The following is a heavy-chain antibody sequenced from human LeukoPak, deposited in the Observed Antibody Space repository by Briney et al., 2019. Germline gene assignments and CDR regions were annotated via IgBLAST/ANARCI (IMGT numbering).Heavy chain of an antibody. J-gene: IGHJ4*02. D-gene: IGHD4-23*01. Sequence: ASVKVSCKASGYTFTSYGISGVRQPPAQGLEGMGWISAYNDNTNYAQKLQGRVTMPTDTSTSTAYMELRSLRSDDTAVYYCARVTTVVKRGAVFDYWGQGAMVTVSS. CDR1: GYTFTSYG. CDR3: ARVTTVVKRGAVFDY. CDR2: ISAYNDNT. V-gene: IGHV1-18*01.